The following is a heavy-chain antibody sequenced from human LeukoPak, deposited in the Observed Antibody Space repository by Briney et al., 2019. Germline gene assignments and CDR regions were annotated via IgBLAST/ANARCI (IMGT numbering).Heavy chain of an antibody. Sequence: ASVKVPCKTSGYTFSTYSITWVRQAPGQGLEWMGWISTYNGDTKYAQRLQGRLTLTTDTSTGTAYMDLRSLRSDDTAVIYCARIRSNSWPPFPDHWGQGTLLIVSS. J-gene: IGHJ5*02. CDR3: ARIRSNSWPPFPDH. CDR2: ISTYNGDT. V-gene: IGHV1-18*01. D-gene: IGHD2/OR15-2a*01. CDR1: GYTFSTYS.